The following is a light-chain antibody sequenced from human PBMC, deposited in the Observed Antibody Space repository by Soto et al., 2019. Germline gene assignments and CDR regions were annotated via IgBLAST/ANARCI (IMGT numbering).Light chain of an antibody. J-gene: IGKJ1*01. CDR3: QQTYTIPWT. CDR1: QSFSNY. V-gene: IGKV1-39*01. Sequence: DIQMTQSPSSVSASVGDRVTITCRTSQSFSNYLAWYQHRPGKAPKLLIYSATVLQSGVPSRFSGSGSGTDFTLTISRLRPEDSATYYCQQTYTIPWTFGQGTKVDIK. CDR2: SAT.